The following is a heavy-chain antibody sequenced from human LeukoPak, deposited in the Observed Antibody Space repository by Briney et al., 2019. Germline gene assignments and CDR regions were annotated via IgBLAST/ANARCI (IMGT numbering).Heavy chain of an antibody. CDR2: ISYDGSNK. Sequence: GGSLRLSCAASGFTFSSYAMHWVRQAPGKGLEWVAVISYDGSNKYYADSVKGRFTISRDNSKNTLYLQMNSLRAEDTAVYYCARGLRRRWELHLRPVAFDIWGQGTMVTVSS. CDR3: ARGLRRRWELHLRPVAFDI. V-gene: IGHV3-30-3*01. J-gene: IGHJ3*02. D-gene: IGHD1-26*01. CDR1: GFTFSSYA.